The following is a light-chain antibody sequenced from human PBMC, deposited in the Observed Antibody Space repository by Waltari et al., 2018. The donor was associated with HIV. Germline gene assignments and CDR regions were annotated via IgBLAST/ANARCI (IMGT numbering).Light chain of an antibody. J-gene: IGLJ2*01. CDR1: SSDVGSYNY. CDR3: SSYAGYNTVV. V-gene: IGLV2-8*01. Sequence: QSALTQPPSASGSPGQSVTISCTGTSSDVGSYNYVSWYRQYTGNTPKLMIYEVTKSPSGVPDRFSVSKSGNTASLTVSGLQAEDEADYYCSSYAGYNTVVFGGGTKLTVL. CDR2: EVT.